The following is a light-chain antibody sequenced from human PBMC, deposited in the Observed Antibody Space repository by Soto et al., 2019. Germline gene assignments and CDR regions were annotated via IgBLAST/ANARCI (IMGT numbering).Light chain of an antibody. CDR2: AAS. CDR3: QQSYSTPTIT. V-gene: IGKV1-39*01. J-gene: IGKJ5*01. CDR1: QSISSY. Sequence: DIQMTQSPSSLSASVGDRVTITCRASQSISSYLNWYQQKPGKAPKLLIYAASSLQSGVPSRFSGSGSGTDFTLTISSLQPEDFATYYCQQSYSTPTITFGQGTR.